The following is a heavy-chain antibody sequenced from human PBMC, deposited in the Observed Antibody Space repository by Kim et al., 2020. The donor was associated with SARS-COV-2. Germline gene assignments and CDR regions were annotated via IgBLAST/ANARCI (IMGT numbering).Heavy chain of an antibody. J-gene: IGHJ2*01. CDR2: ISDDGTIK. D-gene: IGHD3-16*01. CDR1: GFTFINYA. V-gene: IGHV3-30*18. CDR3: AKPSAVIWFGYW. Sequence: GGSLRLSCGASGFTFINYAMHWVRQAPGKGLEWVAVISDDGTIKNYADSVKGQFTVSRDSSNNTLYLQMSSLRPEDTALYYCAKPSAVIWFGYW.